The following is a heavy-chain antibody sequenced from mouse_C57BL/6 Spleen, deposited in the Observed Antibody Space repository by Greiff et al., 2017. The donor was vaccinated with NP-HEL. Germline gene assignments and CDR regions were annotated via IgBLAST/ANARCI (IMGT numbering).Heavy chain of an antibody. CDR1: GFTFSNYW. CDR3: TAPYYYGSSYWYFDV. Sequence: EVKLVESGGGLVQPGGSMKLSCVASGFTFSNYWMNWVRQSPEKGLEWVAQIRLKSDNYATHYAESVKGRFTISRDDSKSSVYLQMNNLRAEDTGIYYCTAPYYYGSSYWYFDVWGTGTTVTVSS. D-gene: IGHD1-1*01. V-gene: IGHV6-3*01. CDR2: IRLKSDNYAT. J-gene: IGHJ1*03.